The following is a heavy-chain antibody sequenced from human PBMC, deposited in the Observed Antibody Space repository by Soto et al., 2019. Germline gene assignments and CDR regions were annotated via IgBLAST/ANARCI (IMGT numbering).Heavy chain of an antibody. CDR3: ESVGSFAAYYYGMDV. Sequence: WGSLRLSCAASGFTFSSYGMHWVRQAPGKGLEWVAVIWYDGSNKYYADSVKGRFTISRDNSKNTLYLQMNSLRAEDTAVYYCESVGSFAAYYYGMDVWGQGTTVTVSS. V-gene: IGHV3-33*01. D-gene: IGHD2-15*01. CDR2: IWYDGSNK. J-gene: IGHJ6*02. CDR1: GFTFSSYG.